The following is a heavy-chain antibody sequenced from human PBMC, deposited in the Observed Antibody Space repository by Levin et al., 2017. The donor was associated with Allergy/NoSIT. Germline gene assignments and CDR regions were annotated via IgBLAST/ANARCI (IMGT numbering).Heavy chain of an antibody. Sequence: SCTVSGGSISSYYWSWIRQPPGKGLQWIGYIYYSGSTNYNPSLKSRVTISVDTSKNQFSLKLSSVTAADTAVYYCARGKGYCSSTSCSTFDYWGQGTLVTVSS. V-gene: IGHV4-59*01. CDR1: GGSISSYY. CDR2: IYYSGST. J-gene: IGHJ4*02. D-gene: IGHD2-2*01. CDR3: ARGKGYCSSTSCSTFDY.